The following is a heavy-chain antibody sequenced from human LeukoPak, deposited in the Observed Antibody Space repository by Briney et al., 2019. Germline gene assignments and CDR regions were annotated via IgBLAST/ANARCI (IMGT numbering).Heavy chain of an antibody. V-gene: IGHV4-34*01. J-gene: IGHJ6*02. CDR3: ARGTVRSNYGMDV. CDR1: GGSFSGYY. Sequence: SETLSLTCAVYGGSFSGYYWSWIRQPPGKGLEWIGEINHSGSTNYNPSLKSRVTISVDTSKNQFSLKLSSVTAADTAVYHCARGTVRSNYGMDVWGQGTTVTVSS. D-gene: IGHD4-17*01. CDR2: INHSGST.